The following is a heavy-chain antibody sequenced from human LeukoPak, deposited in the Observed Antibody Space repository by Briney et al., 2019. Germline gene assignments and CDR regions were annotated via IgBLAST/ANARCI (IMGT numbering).Heavy chain of an antibody. D-gene: IGHD3-10*01. CDR3: ARSVKSYYYGSGVYDY. CDR2: MNPNSGNT. V-gene: IGHV1-8*02. CDR1: GYTFTGYY. Sequence: ASVKVSCKASGYTFTGYYMHWVRQAPGQGLEWMGWMNPNSGNTGYAQKFQGRVTMTRNTSISTAYMELSSLRSEDTAVYYCARSVKSYYYGSGVYDYWGQGTLVTVSS. J-gene: IGHJ4*02.